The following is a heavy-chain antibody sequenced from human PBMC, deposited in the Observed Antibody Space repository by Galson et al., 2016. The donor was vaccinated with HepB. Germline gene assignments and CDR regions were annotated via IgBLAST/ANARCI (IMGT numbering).Heavy chain of an antibody. Sequence: SLRLSCAGSGFRLSDYRMNWFRRAPGKGLEWISSLDGSGTWQHSSESLKGRFTISSDNGENTLFLQMNSLRAEDTAVYYCARAYSRLGRWRLLYYFDYWGQGTLVTVSS. CDR2: LDGSGTWQ. CDR3: ARAYSRLGRWRLLYYFDY. CDR1: GFRLSDYR. V-gene: IGHV3-21*01. J-gene: IGHJ4*02. D-gene: IGHD2/OR15-2a*01.